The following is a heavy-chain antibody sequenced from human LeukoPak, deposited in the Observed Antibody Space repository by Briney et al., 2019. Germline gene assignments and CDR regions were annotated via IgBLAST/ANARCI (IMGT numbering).Heavy chain of an antibody. D-gene: IGHD3-16*01. V-gene: IGHV3-43*02. J-gene: IGHJ6*02. Sequence: GGSLRLSCAASGFTFDDYAMHWVRQAPGKGLEWISLINGDGGSTYYADSVKGRFAISRDNSKNSLYLQMNSLRTEDTALYYWAKDPWGPYSYGMDVWGQGPTVPVSS. CDR1: GFTFDDYA. CDR2: INGDGGST. CDR3: AKDPWGPYSYGMDV.